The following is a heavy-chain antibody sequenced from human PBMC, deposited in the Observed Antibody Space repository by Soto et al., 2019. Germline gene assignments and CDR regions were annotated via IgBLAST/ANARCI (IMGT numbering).Heavy chain of an antibody. CDR3: ARAESSSSKKYYYYGMDV. V-gene: IGHV3-13*01. Sequence: GSLRLSCAASGSTFSSYDMHWVRQATGKGLEWVSAIGTAGDTYYPGSVKGRFTISRENAKNSLYLQMNSLRAGDTAVYYCARAESSSSKKYYYYGMDVWGQGTTVTVSS. D-gene: IGHD2-2*01. CDR2: IGTAGDT. J-gene: IGHJ6*02. CDR1: GSTFSSYD.